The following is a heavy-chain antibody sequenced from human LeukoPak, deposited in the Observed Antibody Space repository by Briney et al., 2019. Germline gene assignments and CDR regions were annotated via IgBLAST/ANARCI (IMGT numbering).Heavy chain of an antibody. J-gene: IGHJ4*02. CDR3: ARDTLGGSYRTLDY. Sequence: GGSLRLSCAASGFTFNDYYMSWIRQAPGKGLEWVSYISSSGSTIYYADSVKGRFTISRDNAKNSLYLQMNSLRAEDTAVYYCARDTLGGSYRTLDYWGQGTLVTVSS. D-gene: IGHD1-26*01. CDR2: ISSSGSTI. V-gene: IGHV3-11*04. CDR1: GFTFNDYY.